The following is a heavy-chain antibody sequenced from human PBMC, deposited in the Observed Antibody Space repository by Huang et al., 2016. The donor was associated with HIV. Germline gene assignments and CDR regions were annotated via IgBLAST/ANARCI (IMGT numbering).Heavy chain of an antibody. J-gene: IGHJ4*02. CDR2: SFPDDSDT. D-gene: IGHD6-6*01. V-gene: IGHV5-51*01. Sequence: VQLVQSGAEVKKPGESLKISCKGSGYSFSSCWIAWVRQMPGKGREWMGMSFPDDSDTTYRPSCEGQVTISADKSIGTAYLQWSSLKASDTAMYYCARRFSSSSGYFDYWGQGSLVTVSS. CDR1: GYSFSSCW. CDR3: ARRFSSSSGYFDY.